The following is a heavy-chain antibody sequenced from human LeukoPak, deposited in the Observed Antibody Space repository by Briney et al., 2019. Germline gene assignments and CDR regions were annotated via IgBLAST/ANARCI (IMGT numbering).Heavy chain of an antibody. J-gene: IGHJ4*02. Sequence: PSETLSLTCAVYGGSFSGYYWSWIRQPPGKGLEWIGYIYYGGSTNYNSSLKSRVTISVDTSKNQFSLKLSSVTAADTAVYYCARVSGYCSSTSCLYTRHFDYWGQGTLVTVSS. V-gene: IGHV4-59*01. CDR2: IYYGGST. D-gene: IGHD2-2*01. CDR3: ARVSGYCSSTSCLYTRHFDY. CDR1: GGSFSGYY.